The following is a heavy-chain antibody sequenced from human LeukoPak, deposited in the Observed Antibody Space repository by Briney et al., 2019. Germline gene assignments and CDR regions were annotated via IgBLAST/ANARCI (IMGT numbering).Heavy chain of an antibody. CDR2: ISYDGSNK. CDR3: AKGLAAAGTRAFDY. V-gene: IGHV3-30*18. CDR1: GFTFSSYG. D-gene: IGHD6-13*01. J-gene: IGHJ4*02. Sequence: LPGGSLRLSCAASGFTFSSYGMHWVRQVPGKGLEWVAVISYDGSNKYYADSVKGRLTISRDNSKNTLYLQMNSLRAEDTAVYYCAKGLAAAGTRAFDYWGQGTLVTVSS.